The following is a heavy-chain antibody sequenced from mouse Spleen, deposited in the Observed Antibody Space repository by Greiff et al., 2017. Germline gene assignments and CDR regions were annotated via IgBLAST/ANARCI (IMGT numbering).Heavy chain of an antibody. V-gene: IGHV14-2*01. CDR3: ASPSYYKGHYYAMDY. D-gene: IGHD2-12*01. CDR1: GFNIKDYY. Sequence: EVQLQQSGAELVKPGASVKLSCTASGFNIKDYYMHWVKQRTEQGLEWIGRIDPEDGETKYAPKFQGKATITADTSSNPAFLQLSSLTSEDTAVYYCASPSYYKGHYYAMDYWGQGTSVTVSS. J-gene: IGHJ4*01. CDR2: IDPEDGET.